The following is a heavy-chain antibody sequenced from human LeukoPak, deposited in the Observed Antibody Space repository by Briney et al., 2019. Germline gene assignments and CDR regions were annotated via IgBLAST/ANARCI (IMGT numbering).Heavy chain of an antibody. Sequence: SVKVSCKASGGTFISYAISWVRQAPGQGLEWMGGIIPIFGTANYAQKFQGRVTITADESTSTAYMELSSLRSEDTAVYYCSLGYYYYGMDVWGQGTTVTVSS. CDR1: GGTFISYA. J-gene: IGHJ6*02. V-gene: IGHV1-69*13. CDR2: IIPIFGTA. CDR3: SLGYYYYGMDV.